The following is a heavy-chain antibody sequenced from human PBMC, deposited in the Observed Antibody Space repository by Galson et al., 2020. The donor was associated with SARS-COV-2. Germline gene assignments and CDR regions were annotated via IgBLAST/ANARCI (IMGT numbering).Heavy chain of an antibody. CDR2: ISHRGGT. V-gene: IGHV4-30-2*01. CDR1: GTTISSSSNS. CDR3: ARLHYGECAREAFDM. D-gene: IGHD4-17*01. Sequence: SETLSLTFAVSGTTISSSSNSWNWIGQPQGMGLESSVYISHRGGTYYNPSLKSRATISGYRSKNQFSLRLSSVSAADAAVYFCARLHYGECAREAFDMWGPGTRGTVAS. J-gene: IGHJ3*02.